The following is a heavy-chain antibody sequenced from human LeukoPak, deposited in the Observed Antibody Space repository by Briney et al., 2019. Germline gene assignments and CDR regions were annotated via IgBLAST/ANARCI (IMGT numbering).Heavy chain of an antibody. CDR2: INPTGGST. Sequence: ASVKVSCTTSGYTFTSYYMHWVRQAPGQGLEWMGLINPTGGSTGYAQKFQGRVTMTRDMSTSTDYMELSSLRSEDTAIYYCARDNSVGDNAWWFDPWGQGTLVTVSS. D-gene: IGHD1-26*01. V-gene: IGHV1-46*01. CDR1: GYTFTSYY. J-gene: IGHJ5*02. CDR3: ARDNSVGDNAWWFDP.